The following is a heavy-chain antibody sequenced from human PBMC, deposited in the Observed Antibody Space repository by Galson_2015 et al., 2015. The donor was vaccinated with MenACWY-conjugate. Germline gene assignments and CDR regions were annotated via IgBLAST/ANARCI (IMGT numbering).Heavy chain of an antibody. CDR3: ATSSAAAGSS. CDR1: GFTFTDFW. V-gene: IGHV3-7*03. D-gene: IGHD6-13*01. J-gene: IGHJ4*02. CDR2: IKEDGSVK. Sequence: LRLSCAASGFTFTDFWMSWVRQAPGKGLEWVANIKEDGSVKYYLDSVRGRFTISRDNAKNSLYLQMNSLRADDTAVYYCATSSAAAGSSWGQGTLVTVSS.